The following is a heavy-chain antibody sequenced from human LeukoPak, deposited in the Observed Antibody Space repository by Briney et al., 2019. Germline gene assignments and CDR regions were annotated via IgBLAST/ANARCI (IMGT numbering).Heavy chain of an antibody. D-gene: IGHD3-22*01. Sequence: GGSLRLSCEASGVTFSSYVMSWVRQAPGKGPEWDSGISGSGGGTYYADSVKGRFTISRDNSKSTLYLQMNSLRAEDTAVYYCAKARRGDYYDSSGYYRAAFDISGQGTMVTVSS. CDR1: GVTFSSYV. CDR2: ISGSGGGT. V-gene: IGHV3-23*01. CDR3: AKARRGDYYDSSGYYRAAFDI. J-gene: IGHJ3*02.